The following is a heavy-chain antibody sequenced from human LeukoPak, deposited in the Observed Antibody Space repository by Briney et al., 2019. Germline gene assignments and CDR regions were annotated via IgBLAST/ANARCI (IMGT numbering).Heavy chain of an antibody. D-gene: IGHD5/OR15-5a*01. V-gene: IGHV3-30*02. J-gene: IGHJ5*02. Sequence: PGGSLRLSCAASGFTFSSYGMHWVRQAPGKGLEWVAFIRYDGSNKYYADSVKGRFTISRDNSKNTLYLQMNSLRAEDTAVYYCARVVSPENWFDPWGQGTLVTVSS. CDR3: ARVVSPENWFDP. CDR2: IRYDGSNK. CDR1: GFTFSSYG.